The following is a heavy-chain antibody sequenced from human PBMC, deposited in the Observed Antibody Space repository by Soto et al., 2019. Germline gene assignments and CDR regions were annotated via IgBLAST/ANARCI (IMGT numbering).Heavy chain of an antibody. CDR3: ARVGYSSGYPDWFDP. CDR1: GGSISSYY. V-gene: IGHV4-59*01. J-gene: IGHJ5*02. D-gene: IGHD5-18*01. CDR2: IYYSGST. Sequence: SETLSLTCTVSGGSISSYYWSWIRQPPGKGLEWIGYIYYSGSTNYNPSLKSRVTISVDTSKNQFSLKLSSVTAADTAVYYCARVGYSSGYPDWFDPWGQGTLVTVSS.